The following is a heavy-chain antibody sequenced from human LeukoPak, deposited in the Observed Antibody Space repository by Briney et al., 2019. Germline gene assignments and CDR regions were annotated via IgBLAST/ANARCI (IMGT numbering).Heavy chain of an antibody. V-gene: IGHV3-30*02. Sequence: PGGSLRLSCAASGFTFSSYGMHWVRQAPGKGLEWVAFIRYDVSNKNYVDSVKGRFTISRDNSKNTLYLQMSSLRAGDTAVYYCAKEDIWFGELSGFFGYWGQGTLVTVSS. CDR1: GFTFSSYG. CDR3: AKEDIWFGELSGFFGY. CDR2: IRYDVSNK. J-gene: IGHJ4*02. D-gene: IGHD3-10*01.